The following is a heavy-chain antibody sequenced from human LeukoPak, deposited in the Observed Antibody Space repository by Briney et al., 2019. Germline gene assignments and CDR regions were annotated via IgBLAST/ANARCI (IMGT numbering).Heavy chain of an antibody. CDR1: GGSISSYY. CDR2: IYYSGST. V-gene: IGHV4-59*01. Sequence: SETLSLTCTVSGGSISSYYWSWIRQPPGKGLEWIGYIYYSGSTNYNPSLKSRVTISVDTSKNQFSLKLSSVTAADTAVYYCARVPYSGYEFDYWGQGTLVTVSS. J-gene: IGHJ4*02. D-gene: IGHD5-12*01. CDR3: ARVPYSGYEFDY.